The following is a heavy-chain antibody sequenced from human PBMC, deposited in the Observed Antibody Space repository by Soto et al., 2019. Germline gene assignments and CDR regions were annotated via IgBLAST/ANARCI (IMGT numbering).Heavy chain of an antibody. CDR1: GFTFSTYG. CDR3: AKDWDGGWFDP. CDR2: ITGSGSST. J-gene: IGHJ5*02. V-gene: IGHV3-23*01. D-gene: IGHD1-26*01. Sequence: GSLRLSCAASGFTFSTYGMSWVRQAPGKGLEWVSSITGSGSSTFYADSAKGRFSISRDNSKNTLYLQMNSLRAEDTAVYYCAKDWDGGWFDPWGQGTLVTVSS.